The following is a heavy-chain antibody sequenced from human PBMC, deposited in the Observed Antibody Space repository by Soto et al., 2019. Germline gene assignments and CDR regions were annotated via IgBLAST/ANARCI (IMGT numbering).Heavy chain of an antibody. D-gene: IGHD6-19*01. V-gene: IGHV1-18*01. Sequence: QVPLVQSGAEVKKPGASVNISCKASGYTFNGYAISWVRQAPGQGLEWMVWISSYNGYTSYAQNFQGRVTMTTDTSTNTAYMEMRSLRSDDTAVYYCARVLQWSPPDYWGQGSLVTVSS. J-gene: IGHJ4*02. CDR2: ISSYNGYT. CDR1: GYTFNGYA. CDR3: ARVLQWSPPDY.